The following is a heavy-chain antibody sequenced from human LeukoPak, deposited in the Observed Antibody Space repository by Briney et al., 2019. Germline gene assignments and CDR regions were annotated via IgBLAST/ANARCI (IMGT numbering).Heavy chain of an antibody. Sequence: SETLSLTCTVSGGSITSYYWSCIRQAAGKGLEWIGRIYTSGSTNYNPSLKSRVTMSVDTSKNQFSLKLNSVTAADTAVYYCARSGGSGTYYDGSFDYWGQGTLVTVSS. CDR2: IYTSGST. J-gene: IGHJ4*02. CDR3: ARSGGSGTYYDGSFDY. CDR1: GGSITSYY. D-gene: IGHD1-26*01. V-gene: IGHV4-4*07.